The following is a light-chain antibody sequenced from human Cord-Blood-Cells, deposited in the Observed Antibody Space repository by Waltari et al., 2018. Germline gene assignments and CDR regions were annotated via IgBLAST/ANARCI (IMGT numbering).Light chain of an antibody. V-gene: IGKV3-20*01. CDR1: QSVSSSY. CDR3: QQYGSSPYS. J-gene: IGKJ2*03. Sequence: IVLTQSLRTLSLSPGAIATLSCRASQSVSSSYLAWEQQQTGQAPRLLIYGACSRATGIPDRFSGNGSGTDCTLTINRLEPEDFAVYYCQQYGSSPYSLGEGTKLEIK. CDR2: GAC.